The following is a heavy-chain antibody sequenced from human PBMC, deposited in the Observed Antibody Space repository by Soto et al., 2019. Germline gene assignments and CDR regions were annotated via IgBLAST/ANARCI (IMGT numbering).Heavy chain of an antibody. J-gene: IGHJ4*02. D-gene: IGHD6-19*01. CDR2: INAGNGNT. V-gene: IGHV1-3*01. Sequence: ASVKVSCKASGYTFTSYDINWVRQAPGQRLEWMGWINAGNGNTKYSQKFQGRFTITRDTSASTAYMELSSLRSEDTAVYYCARVFRAGSYFDYWGQGTLVTVSS. CDR1: GYTFTSYD. CDR3: ARVFRAGSYFDY.